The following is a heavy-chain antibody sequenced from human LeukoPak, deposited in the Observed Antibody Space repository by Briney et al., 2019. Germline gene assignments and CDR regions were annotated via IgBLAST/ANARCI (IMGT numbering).Heavy chain of an antibody. V-gene: IGHV3-21*01. CDR2: ISSSSTYI. CDR3: VRDVGYFNL. J-gene: IGHJ2*01. Sequence: GGSLRLSCVASGFTFTSYSMTWVRQAPGKGLEWVSSISSSSTYIYYADSDSVKGRFTISRDNGKNSVYLQMSDLRAEDTAVYYCVRDVGYFNLWGRGTLVTVSS. CDR1: GFTFTSYS.